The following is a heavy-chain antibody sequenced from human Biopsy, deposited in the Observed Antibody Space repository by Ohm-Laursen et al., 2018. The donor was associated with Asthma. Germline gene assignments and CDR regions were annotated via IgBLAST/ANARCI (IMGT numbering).Heavy chain of an antibody. CDR3: ARAYGGSFFSGSFDI. D-gene: IGHD4-23*01. CDR1: GFTFSIYD. J-gene: IGHJ3*02. CDR2: IYSGGGT. Sequence: SLRLSCSASGFTFSIYDIRWVRQPPGKGLEWVSVIYSGGGTYYADSVQGRVTISRDNSKNTLSLQMNSLRAEDTAVYYCARAYGGSFFSGSFDIWGQGTMVTVSS. V-gene: IGHV3-53*01.